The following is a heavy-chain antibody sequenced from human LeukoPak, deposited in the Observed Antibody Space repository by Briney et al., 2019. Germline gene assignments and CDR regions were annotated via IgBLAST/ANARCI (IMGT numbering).Heavy chain of an antibody. Sequence: GRSLRLSCAASGFTFSIYSMHWVRHAPGKWLVWVSHINSDGSGTSYADSVKGRFTISRDNAKNTLYLQMNSLRAEETAVYYCARGGSGCFDYSGQGTLVTVSS. J-gene: IGHJ4*02. V-gene: IGHV3-74*01. CDR3: ARGGSGCFDY. CDR2: INSDGSGT. CDR1: GFTFSIYS. D-gene: IGHD6-19*01.